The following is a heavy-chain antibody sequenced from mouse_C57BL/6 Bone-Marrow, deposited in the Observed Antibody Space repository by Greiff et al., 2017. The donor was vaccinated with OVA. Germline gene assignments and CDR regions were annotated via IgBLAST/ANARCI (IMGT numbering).Heavy chain of an antibody. V-gene: IGHV1-5*01. CDR2: IYPGNSDT. CDR1: GYTFTSYW. J-gene: IGHJ3*01. CDR3: TRYPIYDGYYEGFAY. Sequence: VQLKQSGTVLARPGASVKMSCKTSGYTFTSYWMHWVKQRPGQGLEWIGAIYPGNSDTSYNQKFKGKAKLTAVTSASTAYMELSSLTNEDSAVYYCTRYPIYDGYYEGFAYWGQGTLVTVSA. D-gene: IGHD2-3*01.